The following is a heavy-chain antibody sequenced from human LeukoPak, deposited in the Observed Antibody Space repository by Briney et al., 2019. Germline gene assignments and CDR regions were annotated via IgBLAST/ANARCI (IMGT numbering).Heavy chain of an antibody. V-gene: IGHV3-13*01. CDR2: FHTAGDT. D-gene: IGHD2-2*01. CDR1: GFTFSHYD. CDR3: ARGSCSSIGCYQRLNGLDV. Sequence: VGSLRLSCAASGFTFSHYDMHWVRQATGKGLQWVSAFHTAGDTHYSGSVKGRFATSRENAKNSFYLQMNNLRAGDTAVYYCARGSCSSIGCYQRLNGLDVWGQGTPVTVSS. J-gene: IGHJ6*02.